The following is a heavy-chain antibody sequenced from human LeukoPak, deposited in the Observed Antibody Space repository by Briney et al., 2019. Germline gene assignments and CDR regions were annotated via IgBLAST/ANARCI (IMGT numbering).Heavy chain of an antibody. CDR3: ARAAAGHDAFDI. CDR2: ISSSSSYI. CDR1: GFTFSSYS. Sequence: GGSLRLSCAASGFTFSSYSMNWVRQAPGKGLEWVSSISSSSSYIYYADSVKGRFTISRDNAKNSLYLQMDSLRAEDTAVYYCARAAAGHDAFDIWGQGTTVTVSS. J-gene: IGHJ3*02. D-gene: IGHD6-13*01. V-gene: IGHV3-21*01.